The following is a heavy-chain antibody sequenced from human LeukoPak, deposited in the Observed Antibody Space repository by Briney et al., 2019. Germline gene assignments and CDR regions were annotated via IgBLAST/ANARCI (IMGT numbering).Heavy chain of an antibody. D-gene: IGHD6-19*01. V-gene: IGHV4-61*02. J-gene: IGHJ4*02. Sequence: TLSLTCTVSGGSISSNSYYWSWIRQPAGKGLEWIGRIYTSGSTNYNPSLKSRVTISVDTSKNQFSLKLSSVTAADTAVYYCARVGYSSGWPTDYYFDYWGQGTLVTVSS. CDR1: GGSISSNSYY. CDR3: ARVGYSSGWPTDYYFDY. CDR2: IYTSGST.